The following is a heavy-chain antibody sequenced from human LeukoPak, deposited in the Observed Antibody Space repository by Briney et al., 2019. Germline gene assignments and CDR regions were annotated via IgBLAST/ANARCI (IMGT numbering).Heavy chain of an antibody. Sequence: SETLSLTCTVSGGSISSYYWSWIRQPPGKGLEWIGYIYYSGSTNYNPSLKSRVTISVDTSKNQFSLKLSSVTAADTAVYYCARAWRFCGGDCYYDYWGQGTLVTVSS. CDR1: GGSISSYY. J-gene: IGHJ4*02. D-gene: IGHD2-21*02. CDR2: IYYSGST. V-gene: IGHV4-59*01. CDR3: ARAWRFCGGDCYYDY.